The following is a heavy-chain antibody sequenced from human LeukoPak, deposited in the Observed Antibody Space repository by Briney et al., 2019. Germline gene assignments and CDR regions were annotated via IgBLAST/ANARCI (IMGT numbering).Heavy chain of an antibody. CDR2: IIPIFGTA. Sequence: GASVKVSCKASGGTFSSYAISWVRQAPGQGLEWMGGIIPIFGTANYAQKFQGRVTITADESTSTVYMELSSLRSEDTAVYYCAREGGSETNDAFDIWGQGTMVTVSS. CDR1: GGTFSSYA. J-gene: IGHJ3*02. CDR3: AREGGSETNDAFDI. V-gene: IGHV1-69*13. D-gene: IGHD5-12*01.